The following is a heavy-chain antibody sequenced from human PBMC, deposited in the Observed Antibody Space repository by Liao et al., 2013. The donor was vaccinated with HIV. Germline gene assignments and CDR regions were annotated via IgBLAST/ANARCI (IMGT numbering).Heavy chain of an antibody. CDR2: MYTSGST. CDR3: ARGDFWSGYCLDY. CDR1: GGSISSGSYY. Sequence: QVQLQESGPGLVKPSQTLSLTCTVSGGSISSGSYYWSWIRQPAGKGLEWIGRMYTSGSTNFNPSLKSRVTMSVDTSKRQFSLKLNSVTAADTAVYYCARGDFWSGYCLDYWGQGTLVTVSS. V-gene: IGHV4-61*02. J-gene: IGHJ4*02. D-gene: IGHD3-3*01.